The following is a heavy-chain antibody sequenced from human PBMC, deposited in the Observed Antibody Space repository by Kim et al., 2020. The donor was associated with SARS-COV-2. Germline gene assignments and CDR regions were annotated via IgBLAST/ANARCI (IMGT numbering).Heavy chain of an antibody. CDR3: ARGGSMGYSYANDAFDI. Sequence: SETLSLTCTVSGGSISTYYWSWIRQPPGKGLEWIGYIYYSGSTKYNPSLKSRVTISVDTSKNQFSLKLSSVTAADTAVYYCARGGSMGYSYANDAFDIWGQGTLVTVSS. CDR1: GGSISTYY. J-gene: IGHJ3*02. V-gene: IGHV4-59*01. D-gene: IGHD5-18*01. CDR2: IYYSGST.